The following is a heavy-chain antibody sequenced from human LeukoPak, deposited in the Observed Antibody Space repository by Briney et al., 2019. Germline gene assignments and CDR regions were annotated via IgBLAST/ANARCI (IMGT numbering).Heavy chain of an antibody. CDR1: GGTFSSYA. V-gene: IGHV1-69*04. CDR3: ASRVRSGDY. Sequence: GASVKVSCKASGGTFSSYAISWGRQAPGQGLEWMGRIIPILGIANYAKKFQGRVTITADKSTSTAYMELSSLRSEDTAVYYCASRVRSGDYWGQGTLVTVSS. D-gene: IGHD3-10*01. J-gene: IGHJ4*02. CDR2: IIPILGIA.